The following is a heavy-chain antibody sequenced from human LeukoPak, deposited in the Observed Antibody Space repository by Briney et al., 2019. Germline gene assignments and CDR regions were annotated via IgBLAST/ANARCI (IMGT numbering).Heavy chain of an antibody. CDR2: ISWNSGSI. D-gene: IGHD4-4*01. V-gene: IGHV3-9*01. J-gene: IGHJ4*02. CDR1: GFTFDDYA. Sequence: PGGSLRLSCAASGFTFDDYAMHWVRQAPGKGLEWVSGISWNSGSIGYADSVKGRFTISRDNAKNSLYLQMNSLRAEDTALYCCAKDMAQYSLNYFDYWGQGTLVTVSS. CDR3: AKDMAQYSLNYFDY.